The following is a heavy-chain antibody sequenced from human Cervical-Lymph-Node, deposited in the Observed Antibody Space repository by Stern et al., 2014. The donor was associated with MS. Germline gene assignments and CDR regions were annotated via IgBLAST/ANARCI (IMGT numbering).Heavy chain of an antibody. CDR1: GYSFNIYW. Sequence: EVQLVESGAEVKKPGESLTISCKGFGYSFNIYWIAWVRQRPGKGLEWVGVIYPDDADTGYSPSFQGQFTFSVDKSISTAYLQWSSLKPSDTATYFCARRGMDVWGQGTSVTVSS. CDR3: ARRGMDV. CDR2: IYPDDADT. J-gene: IGHJ6*02. V-gene: IGHV5-51*01.